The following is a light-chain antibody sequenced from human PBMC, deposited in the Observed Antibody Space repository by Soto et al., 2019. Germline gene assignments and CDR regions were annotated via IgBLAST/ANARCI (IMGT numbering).Light chain of an antibody. CDR3: SSYTSSSTYV. CDR2: EVS. CDR1: RSDVGGYNY. V-gene: IGLV2-14*01. J-gene: IGLJ1*01. Sequence: QSVLTQPASVSGSPGQSITISCPGTRSDVGGYNYVSWYQQPPGKAPKLMIYEVSNRPSGVSNRFSGSKSGNTASLTISGLQAEDEADYYCSSYTSSSTYVFGTGTKLTVL.